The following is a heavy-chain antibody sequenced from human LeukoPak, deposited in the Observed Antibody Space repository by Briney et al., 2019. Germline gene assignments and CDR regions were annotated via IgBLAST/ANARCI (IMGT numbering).Heavy chain of an antibody. D-gene: IGHD3-22*01. CDR1: GFSFSRYG. V-gene: IGHV3-48*04. CDR3: AKRADRSAHSCYY. CDR2: IRSSDSTT. Sequence: GGPLRLSCAASGFSFSRYGMKWVRQAPGKGLEWLSYIRSSDSTTYYADSVKGRFTISRDNAKNSLYLQMDSLRVEDTAVYYCAKRADRSAHSCYYWGQGTLVTVSS. J-gene: IGHJ4*02.